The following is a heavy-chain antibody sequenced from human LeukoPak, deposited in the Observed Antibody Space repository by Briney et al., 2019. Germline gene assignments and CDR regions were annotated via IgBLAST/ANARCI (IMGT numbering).Heavy chain of an antibody. CDR3: ATLLEVVVPAAIADY. Sequence: GGSLRLSCAASGFTFSSYAMSWVRQAPGKGLEWVSAISGSGGSTYYADSVKGRFTISRDNAKNSLYLQMNSLRAEDTAVYYCATLLEVVVPAAIADYWGQGTLVTVSS. CDR1: GFTFSSYA. J-gene: IGHJ4*02. V-gene: IGHV3-23*01. CDR2: ISGSGGST. D-gene: IGHD2-2*01.